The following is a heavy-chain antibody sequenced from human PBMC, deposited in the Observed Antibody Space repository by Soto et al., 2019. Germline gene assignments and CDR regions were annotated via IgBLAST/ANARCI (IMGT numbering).Heavy chain of an antibody. D-gene: IGHD5-12*01. CDR1: GFTVSSNY. CDR2: IYSGGST. J-gene: IGHJ6*02. Sequence: EVQLVESGGGLIQPGGSLRLSCAASGFTVSSNYMSWVRQAPGKGLEWVSVIYSGGSTYYADSVNGRFTISRDNSKNTLYLKRNSLRSEDTAVYYCAREVDSGYVGYYGMDVWAPVTTVPVSS. V-gene: IGHV3-53*01. CDR3: AREVDSGYVGYYGMDV.